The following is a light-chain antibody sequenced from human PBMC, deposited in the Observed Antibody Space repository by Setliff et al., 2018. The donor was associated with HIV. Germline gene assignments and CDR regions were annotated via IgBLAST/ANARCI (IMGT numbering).Light chain of an antibody. Sequence: SALAQPPSASGSPGQSVTTSCTGTSSDIGRYNYISWYQQHPGKAPKLMIYEVNKRPSGVPDRFSGSKSGNMASLTVSGLQAEDEADYYCTSYTGSNSFALYVFGSGTKVTVL. J-gene: IGLJ1*01. CDR3: TSYTGSNSFALYV. CDR2: EVN. CDR1: SSDIGRYNY. V-gene: IGLV2-8*01.